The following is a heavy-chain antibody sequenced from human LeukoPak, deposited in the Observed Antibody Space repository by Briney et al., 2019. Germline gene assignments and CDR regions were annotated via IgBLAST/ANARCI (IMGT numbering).Heavy chain of an antibody. CDR2: IYPVDSET. J-gene: IGHJ4*02. V-gene: IGHV5-51*01. CDR1: GYTYTKSW. CDR3: ARQGCTTTSCHTIDY. Sequence: GESLKISCKGSGYTYTKSWIAWVRQMPGKGPELMGIIYPVDSETRYSPSFQSQVTISVDKSISTAYLQWSSLKASDTAMYYCARQGCTTTSCHTIDYWGQGTLVTVSS. D-gene: IGHD2-2*02.